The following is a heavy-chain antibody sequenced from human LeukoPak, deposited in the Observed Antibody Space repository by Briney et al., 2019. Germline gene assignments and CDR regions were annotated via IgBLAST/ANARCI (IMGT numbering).Heavy chain of an antibody. Sequence: ASETLSLTCTVSGGSISGHYWTWIRQPPGKGLEWIGQTHYSGRPDYNPSLKSRVTISVDTSKNQLSLKVTSVTGADTAVYYCARFGVDYDMDVWGQGTTVTVSS. V-gene: IGHV4-59*11. D-gene: IGHD3-16*01. CDR1: GGSISGHY. CDR2: THYSGRP. J-gene: IGHJ6*02. CDR3: ARFGVDYDMDV.